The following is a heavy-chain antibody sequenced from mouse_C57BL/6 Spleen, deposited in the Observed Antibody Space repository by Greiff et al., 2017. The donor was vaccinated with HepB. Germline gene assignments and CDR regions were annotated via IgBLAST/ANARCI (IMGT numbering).Heavy chain of an antibody. CDR2: ISSGSSTI. J-gene: IGHJ1*03. CDR1: GFTFSDYG. CDR3: ARGWGNYRGYFDV. V-gene: IGHV5-17*01. Sequence: EVQVVESGGGLVKPGGSLKLSCAASGFTFSDYGMHWVRQAPEKGLEWVAYISSGSSTIYYADTVKGRFTISRDNAKNTLFLQMTSLRSEDTAMYYCARGWGNYRGYFDVWGTGTTVTVSS. D-gene: IGHD2-1*01.